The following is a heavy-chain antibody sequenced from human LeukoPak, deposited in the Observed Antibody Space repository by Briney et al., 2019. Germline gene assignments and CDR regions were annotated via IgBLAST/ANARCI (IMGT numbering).Heavy chain of an antibody. CDR1: GGSISSSNW. V-gene: IGHV4-4*02. J-gene: IGHJ6*03. CDR3: ARYLRSSSTYYMDV. CDR2: IYHSGST. Sequence: PSGTLSLTCAVSGGSISSSNWWSWVRQPPGKGLEWIGEIYHSGSTNYNPSLKSRVTISVDKSKNQFSLKLSSVTAADTAVYHCARYLRSSSTYYMDVWGKGTTVTVSS. D-gene: IGHD6-6*01.